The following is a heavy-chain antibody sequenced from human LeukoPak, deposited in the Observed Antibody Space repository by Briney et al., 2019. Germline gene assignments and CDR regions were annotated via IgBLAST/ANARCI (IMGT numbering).Heavy chain of an antibody. CDR2: INQYGSES. V-gene: IGHV3-7*01. D-gene: IGHD6-6*01. J-gene: IGHJ4*02. Sequence: PGGSLRLSCAASGFTFSSYWMSWVRQAPGKGLEWLVNINQYGSESYSVDSVKGRFTISRDNTKNSLYLQMNSLRAEDTAVYYCARGVIAARPPLDYWGQGTLVTVSS. CDR3: ARGVIAARPPLDY. CDR1: GFTFSSYW.